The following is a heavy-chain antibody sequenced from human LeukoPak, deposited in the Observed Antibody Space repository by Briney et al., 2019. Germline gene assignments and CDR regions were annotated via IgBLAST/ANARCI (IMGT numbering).Heavy chain of an antibody. CDR1: GYTFTSYA. CDR2: INAGNGNT. Sequence: GASVKVSCKASGYTFTSYAMHWVRQAPGQRLEWMGWINAGNGNTKYSQKFQGRVTITRDTSASTAYMELSSLRSEDTAVYYCARSLFEGFGELSPFDYWGQGTLVTVSS. D-gene: IGHD3-10*01. V-gene: IGHV1-3*01. J-gene: IGHJ4*02. CDR3: ARSLFEGFGELSPFDY.